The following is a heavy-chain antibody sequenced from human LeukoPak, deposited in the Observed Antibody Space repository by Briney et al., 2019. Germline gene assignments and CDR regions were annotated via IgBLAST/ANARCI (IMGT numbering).Heavy chain of an antibody. Sequence: GGSLRLSCAASGFIFSHHVMHWVRQAPGKGLEWVAVIWSDGTNRFYVDSVKGRFTISRDNSQSTVFLQMNSLRVNDTAIYYCARDAQRGFDYSNSLKYWGHGTLVTVSS. CDR2: IWSDGTNR. D-gene: IGHD4-11*01. J-gene: IGHJ4*01. CDR1: GFIFSHHV. V-gene: IGHV3-33*01. CDR3: ARDAQRGFDYSNSLKY.